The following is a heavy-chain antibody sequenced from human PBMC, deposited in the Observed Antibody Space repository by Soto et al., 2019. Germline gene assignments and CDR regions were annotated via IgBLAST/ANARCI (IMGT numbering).Heavy chain of an antibody. CDR1: GGSISSYY. J-gene: IGHJ6*02. D-gene: IGHD3-10*01. CDR3: ARVSYGSGSLSTYYYYGMDV. CDR2: IYYSGST. Sequence: SETLSLTCTVSGGSISSYYWSWIRQPPGKGLEWIGYIYYSGSTNYNPSLKSRVTISVDTSKNQFSLKLSSVTAAETAVYYCARVSYGSGSLSTYYYYGMDVWGQGTTVTVSS. V-gene: IGHV4-59*01.